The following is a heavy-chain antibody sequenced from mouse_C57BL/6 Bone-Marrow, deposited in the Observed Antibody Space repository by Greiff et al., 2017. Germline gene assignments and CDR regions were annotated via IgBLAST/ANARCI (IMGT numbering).Heavy chain of an antibody. V-gene: IGHV1-50*01. Sequence: QVQLQQPGAELVKPGASVKLSCKASGYTFTSYWMQWVKQRPGQGLEWIGEIDPSDSYTNYNQKFKGKATLTVDTSSSTAYMQLSSLTSEDSAVYYWARDTTKVVANFGYWGQGTTLTVSS. D-gene: IGHD1-1*01. CDR1: GYTFTSYW. CDR2: IDPSDSYT. J-gene: IGHJ2*01. CDR3: ARDTTKVVANFGY.